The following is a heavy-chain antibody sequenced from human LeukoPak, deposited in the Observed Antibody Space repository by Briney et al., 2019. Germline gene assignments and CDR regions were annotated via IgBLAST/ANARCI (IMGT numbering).Heavy chain of an antibody. J-gene: IGHJ5*02. D-gene: IGHD3-22*01. CDR1: RFTFSSYS. V-gene: IGHV3-21*01. CDR2: ISSSSSYI. CDR3: EREVGNDSSGHNWFDP. Sequence: GGSLRLSCAPSRFTFSSYSMNCVRQAPGKGLEWVSSISSSSSYIYYADSVKGRFTISRDNAKNSMYLQMNSLRAEDTAVYYCEREVGNDSSGHNWFDPWGQGTLVTVSS.